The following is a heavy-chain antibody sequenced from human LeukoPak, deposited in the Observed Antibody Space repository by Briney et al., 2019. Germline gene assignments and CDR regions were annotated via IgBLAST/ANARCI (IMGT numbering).Heavy chain of an antibody. CDR2: IIPLFDTT. CDR1: GGTLSSYS. V-gene: IGHV1-69*13. CDR3: ARGDSGSCSETGAFDI. D-gene: IGHD1-26*01. Sequence: ASVKVSCKVSGGTLSSYSLGWVRQAPGQGLEWMGGIIPLFDTTNYAQRFQGRVTITADESTSTAYMELSSLTSEDTAVYYCARGDSGSCSETGAFDIWGQGTMVTVSS. J-gene: IGHJ3*02.